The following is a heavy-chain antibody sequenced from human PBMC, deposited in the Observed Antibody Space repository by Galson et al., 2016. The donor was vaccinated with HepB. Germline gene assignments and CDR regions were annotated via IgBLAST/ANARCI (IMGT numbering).Heavy chain of an antibody. CDR3: ARDPQVGANGVATHWAFDS. J-gene: IGHJ4*02. CDR2: ISYDGAEK. CDR1: AFSFEIYS. D-gene: IGHD3-16*01. V-gene: IGHV3-30-3*01. Sequence: SLRLSCAASAFSFEIYSMHWVRQAPGKGLEWVALISYDGAEKSIADSVRGRFTITRDNSKKTVYLQMRSLRVDDTAVYYCARDPQVGANGVATHWAFDSWGQGALVTVSS.